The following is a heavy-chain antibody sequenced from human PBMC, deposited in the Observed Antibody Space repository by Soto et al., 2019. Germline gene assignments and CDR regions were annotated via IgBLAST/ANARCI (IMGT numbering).Heavy chain of an antibody. J-gene: IGHJ4*02. V-gene: IGHV3-9*01. D-gene: IGHD2-15*01. CDR1: GFSFDDYA. Sequence: EVQVVESGGGLVQPGRSLRLSCAASGFSFDDYAMHWVRQAPGTGLEWVSGISWNSGTIGYADSVKGRFTISRDNAKNSLYLQMNSLRAEDTALYYCAKGLSGNFFDYWGQGTLVTVSS. CDR2: ISWNSGTI. CDR3: AKGLSGNFFDY.